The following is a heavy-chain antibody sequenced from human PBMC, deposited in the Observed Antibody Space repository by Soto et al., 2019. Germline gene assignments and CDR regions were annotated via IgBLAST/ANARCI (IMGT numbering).Heavy chain of an antibody. CDR1: GGSISSYY. Sequence: SETLSLTCTVSGGSISSYYWSWIRQPPGKGLEWIGYIYYSGSTNYNPSLKSRVTISVDTSKNQFSLKLSSVTAADTAVYYCARDRQVNSGWFNWFDPWGQGTLVTVSS. D-gene: IGHD6-19*01. V-gene: IGHV4-59*01. CDR2: IYYSGST. CDR3: ARDRQVNSGWFNWFDP. J-gene: IGHJ5*02.